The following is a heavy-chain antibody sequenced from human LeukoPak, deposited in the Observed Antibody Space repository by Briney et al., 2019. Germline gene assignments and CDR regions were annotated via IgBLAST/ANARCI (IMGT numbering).Heavy chain of an antibody. J-gene: IGHJ5*02. CDR2: IIPIFGTA. CDR3: ARGLRFLEWLSSSNWFDP. D-gene: IGHD3-3*01. CDR1: GGTFSSYA. V-gene: IGHV1-69*01. Sequence: SVKVSCKASGGTFSSYAISWVRQAPGQGLEWMGGIIPIFGTANYAQKFQGRVTITADESTSTAYMELSSLRSADTAVYYCARGLRFLEWLSSSNWFDPWGQGTLVTVSS.